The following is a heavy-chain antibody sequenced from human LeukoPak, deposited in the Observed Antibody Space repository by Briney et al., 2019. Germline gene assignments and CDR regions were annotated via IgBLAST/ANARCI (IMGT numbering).Heavy chain of an antibody. J-gene: IGHJ4*02. CDR2: ISSGSSTI. CDR3: ARGSGKITIFGVPY. V-gene: IGHV3-48*01. CDR1: GFTFSNYD. Sequence: WGSLRLSCAASGFTFSNYDMNWVRQAPGKGLEWVSSISSGSSTIYYADSVKGRFTISRDNAKNSLYLQMTSLRAEDTAVYYCARGSGKITIFGVPYWGQGTLVTVSS. D-gene: IGHD3-3*01.